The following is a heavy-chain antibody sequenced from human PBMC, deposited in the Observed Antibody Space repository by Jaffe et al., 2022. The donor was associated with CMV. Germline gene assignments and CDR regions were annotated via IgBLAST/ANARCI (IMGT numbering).Heavy chain of an antibody. CDR2: IGVGDDGT. J-gene: IGHJ3*02. Sequence: EVQLLDSGGDLVQPGGSLRLSCEASGFTFSSYAMNWVRQAPGKGLEWVSAIGVGDDGTYYTDSVKGRFTISRDNSKNTVYLQMNSLRAEDTAVYYCAKNHADSSGWSFRAFDIWGQGTMVTVSS. V-gene: IGHV3-23*01. D-gene: IGHD3-22*01. CDR3: AKNHADSSGWSFRAFDI. CDR1: GFTFSSYA.